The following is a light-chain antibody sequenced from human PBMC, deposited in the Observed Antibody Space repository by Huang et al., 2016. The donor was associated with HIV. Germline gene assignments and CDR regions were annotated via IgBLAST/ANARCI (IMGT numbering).Light chain of an antibody. Sequence: DIVMTQTPLSLPVTPGEPASISCRSSQSILDSDDGNTYLDWYLQKPGQSPQLLIYTLSYRAYGVPDRFSGSGSGTDFTLKISRVEAEDVGVYYCMQRIEFPLTFGGGTKVEIK. J-gene: IGKJ4*01. CDR3: MQRIEFPLT. CDR1: QSILDSDDGNTY. V-gene: IGKV2-40*01. CDR2: TLS.